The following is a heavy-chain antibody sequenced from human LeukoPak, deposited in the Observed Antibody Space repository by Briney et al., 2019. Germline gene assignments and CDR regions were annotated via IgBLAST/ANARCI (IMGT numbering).Heavy chain of an antibody. CDR1: GFTFSSYA. J-gene: IGHJ1*01. Sequence: GGSLRLSCAASGFTFSSYAMHWVRQAPGKELEWVAVISYDGSNKYYADSVKGRFTISRDNPKNTLYLQMNSLRAEDTAVYYCARGPASLAEYFHHWGQGTLVTVSS. CDR2: ISYDGSNK. V-gene: IGHV3-30*04. CDR3: ARGPASLAEYFHH.